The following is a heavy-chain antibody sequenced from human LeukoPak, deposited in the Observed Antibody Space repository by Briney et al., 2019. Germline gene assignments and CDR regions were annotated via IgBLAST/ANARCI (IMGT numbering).Heavy chain of an antibody. J-gene: IGHJ6*04. V-gene: IGHV3-48*03. CDR2: ISGSGGRI. CDR1: GFIFMKYN. CDR3: AELGITMIGGV. Sequence: GGSLRLSCTVSGFIFMKYNVNWVRQAPGKGLEWISCISGSGGRIYYADSVKGRFTISRDNAKNSLYLQMNSLRAEDTAVYYCAELGITMIGGVWGKGTTVTISS. D-gene: IGHD3-10*02.